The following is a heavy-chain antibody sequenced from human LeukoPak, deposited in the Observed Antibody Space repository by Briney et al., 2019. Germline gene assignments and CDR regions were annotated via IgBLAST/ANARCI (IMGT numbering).Heavy chain of an antibody. D-gene: IGHD3-10*01. Sequence: PSETLSLTCTVSGGSISSYYWSWIRQPAGKGLEWIGRIYSSGNTNYNPSLKSRVTMPVDTSKNQFSLKMSSVTAADTAVYYCARGRYYYGSGSHFDYWGQGTLVIVSS. CDR3: ARGRYYYGSGSHFDY. CDR1: GGSISSYY. V-gene: IGHV4-4*07. CDR2: IYSSGNT. J-gene: IGHJ4*02.